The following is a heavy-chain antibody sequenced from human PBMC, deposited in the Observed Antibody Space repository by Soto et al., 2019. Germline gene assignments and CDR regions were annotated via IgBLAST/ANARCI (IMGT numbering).Heavy chain of an antibody. CDR3: AGRDGYCTGGRCYLWFDP. Sequence: GGSLRLSCAVSGFAVSSYSMSWVRQPAGKGLEWVANIKQDGSEKDYAESVKGRFTISRDNAQNSLYLQMNSLRDEDTAVYYCAGRDGYCTGGRCYLWFDPWGQGTLVTVSS. J-gene: IGHJ5*02. D-gene: IGHD2-15*01. CDR2: IKQDGSEK. CDR1: GFAVSSYS. V-gene: IGHV3-7*01.